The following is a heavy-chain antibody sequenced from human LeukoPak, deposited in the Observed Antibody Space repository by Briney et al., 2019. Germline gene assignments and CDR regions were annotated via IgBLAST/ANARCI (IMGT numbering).Heavy chain of an antibody. CDR3: AKVIRGGYGMDV. CDR2: ISDSSSLT. V-gene: IGHV3-48*02. CDR1: GFTFSSFG. Sequence: GGSLRLSCAASGFTFSSFGMNWVRQPPGKGLEWLSYISDSSSLTYYADSVKGRFTISRDNAKNSLSLQLNSLRDEDTAVYFCAKVIRGGYGMDVWGQGTTVTVSS. D-gene: IGHD3-10*01. J-gene: IGHJ6*02.